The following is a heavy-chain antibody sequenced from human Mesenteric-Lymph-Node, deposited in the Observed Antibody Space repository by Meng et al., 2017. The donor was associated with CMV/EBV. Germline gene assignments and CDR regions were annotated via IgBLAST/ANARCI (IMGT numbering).Heavy chain of an antibody. Sequence: GGSLRLSCAASGFTFSNYGMHWVRQAPGKGLVWVSRINSDGSSTSYADSVKGRFTISRDNAKNTLYLQMNSLRAEDTAVYYCARVEYDFWSGYQKDYYGMDVWGQGTTVTVSS. D-gene: IGHD3-3*01. J-gene: IGHJ6*02. CDR2: INSDGSST. V-gene: IGHV3-74*01. CDR1: GFTFSNYG. CDR3: ARVEYDFWSGYQKDYYGMDV.